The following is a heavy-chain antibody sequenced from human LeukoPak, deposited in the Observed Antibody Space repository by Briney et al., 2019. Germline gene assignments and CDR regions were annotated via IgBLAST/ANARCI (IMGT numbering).Heavy chain of an antibody. CDR1: GGTFSSYA. V-gene: IGHV1-69*04. CDR3: AREVRYRGDAFDI. Sequence: SVKVSCKASGGTFSSYAISWVRQAPGQGLEWMGRIIPILGIANYAQKFQGRVTITADKSTSTAYMELSSLRSEDTAAYYCAREVRYRGDAFDIWGQGTMVTVSS. D-gene: IGHD2-2*01. CDR2: IIPILGIA. J-gene: IGHJ3*02.